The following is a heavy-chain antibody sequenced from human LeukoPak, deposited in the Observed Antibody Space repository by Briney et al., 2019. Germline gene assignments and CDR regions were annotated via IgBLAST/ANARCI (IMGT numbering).Heavy chain of an antibody. D-gene: IGHD3-10*01. J-gene: IGHJ6*02. CDR1: GGSISSYY. CDR3: ARDHSYYGSGYYYGMDV. V-gene: IGHV4-59*01. Sequence: SETLSLTCTVSGGSISSYYWSWIRQPPGKGLEWIGYIYYSGSTNYNPSLKSRVTISVDTSKNQLSLKLSSVTAGDTAVYYCARDHSYYGSGYYYGMDVWGQGTTVTVSS. CDR2: IYYSGST.